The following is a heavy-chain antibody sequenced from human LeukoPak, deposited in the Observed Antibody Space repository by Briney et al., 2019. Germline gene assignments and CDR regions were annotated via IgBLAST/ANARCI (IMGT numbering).Heavy chain of an antibody. CDR3: ARSTVRDGRSGSYRTYYFDY. CDR1: GGAFSGYY. CDR2: INHSGST. Sequence: SETLSRTCAVYGGAFSGYYWSWIRQPPGHGLEWIGEINHSGSTNYNPSLNSLVTISVDTSKNQFSLKLSSVTAADTAVYYCARSTVRDGRSGSYRTYYFDYWGQGTLVTVSS. J-gene: IGHJ4*02. V-gene: IGHV4-34*01. D-gene: IGHD1-26*01.